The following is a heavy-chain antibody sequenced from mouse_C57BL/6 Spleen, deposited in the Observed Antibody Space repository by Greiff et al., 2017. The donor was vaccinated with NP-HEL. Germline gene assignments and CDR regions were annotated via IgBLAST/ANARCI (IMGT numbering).Heavy chain of an antibody. CDR3: ARSHSTTVVATPFAD. CDR2: INPGGGDT. D-gene: IGHD1-1*01. V-gene: IGHV1-82*01. J-gene: IGHJ3*01. Sequence: QVQLQQSGPELVKPGASVKISCKASGYAFSSSWMHWVKQRPGQGLEWIGRINPGGGDTNYNRKFKGKATLTADKSYSTAYMQHSSLTSEDSAVYVCARSHSTTVVATPFADWGQGTLVTVSA. CDR1: GYAFSSSW.